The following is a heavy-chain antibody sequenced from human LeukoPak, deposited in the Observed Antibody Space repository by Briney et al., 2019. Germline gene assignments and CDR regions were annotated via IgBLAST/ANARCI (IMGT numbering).Heavy chain of an antibody. CDR1: GGTFSSYA. J-gene: IGHJ5*02. CDR3: ARDRSTYYYDSSGYPT. CDR2: IIPIFGTA. V-gene: IGHV1-69*01. Sequence: ASVKVSCKASGGTFSSYAISWVPQAPGQGLEWMGGIIPIFGTANYAQKFQGRVTITADESTSTAYMELSSLRSEDTAVYYCARDRSTYYYDSSGYPTWGQGTLVTVSS. D-gene: IGHD3-22*01.